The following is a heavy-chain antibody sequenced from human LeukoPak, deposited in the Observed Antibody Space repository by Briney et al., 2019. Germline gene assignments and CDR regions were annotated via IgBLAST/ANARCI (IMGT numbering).Heavy chain of an antibody. D-gene: IGHD4-17*01. V-gene: IGHV4-30-2*01. CDR3: AREDGDNYFDY. CDR1: GGSISSGGYS. J-gene: IGHJ4*02. Sequence: SETLSLTCAVSGGSISSGGYSWSWIRQPPGKGLEWIGYIYHSGSTYYNPSLKSRVTISVDRSKNQFSLKLSSVTAADTAVYYSAREDGDNYFDYWGQGTLVTVSS. CDR2: IYHSGST.